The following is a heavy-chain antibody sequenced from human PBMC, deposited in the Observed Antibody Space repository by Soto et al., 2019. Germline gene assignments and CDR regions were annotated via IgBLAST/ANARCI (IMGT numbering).Heavy chain of an antibody. V-gene: IGHV4-61*01. D-gene: IGHD6-19*01. CDR1: GGSVNSGSYY. J-gene: IGHJ4*02. Sequence: PSETLSLTCTVSGGSVNSGSYYWSWIRQPPGKGLEWIGHIYYSGSTNYNPSLKSRVTISLDTSKNQFSLNLSPVTAADTAVYYCARAHTSTYSSGEVWGQGTLVTISS. CDR3: ARAHTSTYSSGEV. CDR2: IYYSGST.